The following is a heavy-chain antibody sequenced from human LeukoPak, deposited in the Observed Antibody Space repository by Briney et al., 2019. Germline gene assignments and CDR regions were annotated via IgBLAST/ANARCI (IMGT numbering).Heavy chain of an antibody. CDR3: ARTITVTTGYFDL. CDR2: IYYSGST. J-gene: IGHJ2*01. CDR1: GGSISSYY. D-gene: IGHD4-17*01. Sequence: SETLSLTCTVSGGSISSYYWSWIRQPPGKGLEWIGYIYYSGSTNYNPSLKSRVTISVDTSKNQFSLKLSSVTAADTAVYYCARTITVTTGYFDLWGRGTLVTVSS. V-gene: IGHV4-59*08.